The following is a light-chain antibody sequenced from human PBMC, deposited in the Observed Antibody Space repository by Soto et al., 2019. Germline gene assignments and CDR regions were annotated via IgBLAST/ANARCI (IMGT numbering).Light chain of an antibody. CDR1: RSNIGAGYD. CDR3: QSYDSSLSGYV. J-gene: IGLJ1*01. CDR2: GNS. Sequence: QSVLTQPPSVSGAPGQRVTISCTGSRSNIGAGYDVHWYQQLPGTAPKLLIYGNSNRPSGVPDRFSGSKSGTSASLAITGLQAEDEADYYSQSYDSSLSGYVVGTGTKLTVL. V-gene: IGLV1-40*01.